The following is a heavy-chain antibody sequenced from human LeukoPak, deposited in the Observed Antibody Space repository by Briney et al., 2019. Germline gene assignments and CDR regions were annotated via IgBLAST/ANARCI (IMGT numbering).Heavy chain of an antibody. Sequence: GGSLRLSCAASGFTFSNYAMSWVRQVPGKGLEWVSSIGGGALATYYPESVKGRFTISRDNSKNTLYLQMNSLRAEDTAVYYCANSMVREPDYWGQGTLVTVSS. D-gene: IGHD3-10*01. CDR2: IGGGALAT. V-gene: IGHV3-23*01. CDR1: GFTFSNYA. J-gene: IGHJ4*02. CDR3: ANSMVREPDY.